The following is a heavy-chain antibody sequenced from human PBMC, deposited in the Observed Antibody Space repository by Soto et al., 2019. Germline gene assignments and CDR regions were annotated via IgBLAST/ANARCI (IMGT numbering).Heavy chain of an antibody. D-gene: IGHD3-10*01. V-gene: IGHV4-4*07. CDR1: GASMNPYF. Sequence: QVQLQESGPGLVKPSEPLSLTCSVSGASMNPYFWSWIRQPAGKGLEWIGRVYTSGTTNYNPSLKSRVTMSVDTSKKQVSLKLISLTAADTGLYYCARDEPDTGEGFDIWGQGTMVTVSS. CDR3: ARDEPDTGEGFDI. J-gene: IGHJ3*02. CDR2: VYTSGTT.